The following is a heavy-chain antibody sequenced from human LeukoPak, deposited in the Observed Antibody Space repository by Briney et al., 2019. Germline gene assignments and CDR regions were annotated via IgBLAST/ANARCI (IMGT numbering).Heavy chain of an antibody. CDR3: VKERDRGTDVADDFDL. D-gene: IGHD6-19*01. V-gene: IGHV3-11*01. CDR1: GFTFSDYY. J-gene: IGHJ4*02. CDR2: ISSSGSTI. Sequence: GGSLRLSCAASGFTFSDYYMSWIRQAPGKGLEWVSYISSSGSTIYYADSVKGRFTISRDNAKNSLYLQMNSLRAEDTAVYYCVKERDRGTDVADDFDLWGQGTLVTVSS.